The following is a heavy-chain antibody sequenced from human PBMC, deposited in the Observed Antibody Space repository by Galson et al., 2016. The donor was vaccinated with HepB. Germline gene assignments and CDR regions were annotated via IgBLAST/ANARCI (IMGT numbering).Heavy chain of an antibody. D-gene: IGHD3-22*01. CDR2: ISTYNGNT. CDR1: GYTFTTYS. V-gene: IGHV1-18*01. J-gene: IGHJ3*02. Sequence: SVKVSCKASGYTFTTYSISWVRQAPGQGLEWMGWISTYNGNTNYAQKLQGRVTMTTETSTSTAYMELRSLTSDDTAVYYCARTYYYDTSGYYRVFDIWGQGTMVTVSS. CDR3: ARTYYYDTSGYYRVFDI.